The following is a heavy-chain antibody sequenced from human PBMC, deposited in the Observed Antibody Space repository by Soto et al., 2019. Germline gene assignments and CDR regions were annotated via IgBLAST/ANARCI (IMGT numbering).Heavy chain of an antibody. J-gene: IGHJ4*02. V-gene: IGHV4-59*08. D-gene: IGHD3-3*01. CDR3: ARLVDDFWSGLHRIDY. Sequence: SETLSLTCTVSGGSISSYYWSWIRQPPGKGLEWIGYIYYSGSTNYNPSLKSRITISVDTSKNQFSLKLSSVTAADTAVYYCARLVDDFWSGLHRIDYWGQGTLVTVSS. CDR2: IYYSGST. CDR1: GGSISSYY.